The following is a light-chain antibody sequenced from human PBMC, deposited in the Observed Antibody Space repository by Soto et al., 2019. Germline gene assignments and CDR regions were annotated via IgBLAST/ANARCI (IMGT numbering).Light chain of an antibody. J-gene: IGKJ1*01. V-gene: IGKV2-30*01. Sequence: DVVLIQSPLSLPVTLGQPASISCRSSQSLVSSDGNTFLNWFQQRPGQSPRRLIYKVSNRDSGVPDRFSGSGSGTDFTLKISRVEAEDVGVYYCMQGTHWPWTFGQGTKVDIK. CDR1: QSLVSSDGNTF. CDR3: MQGTHWPWT. CDR2: KVS.